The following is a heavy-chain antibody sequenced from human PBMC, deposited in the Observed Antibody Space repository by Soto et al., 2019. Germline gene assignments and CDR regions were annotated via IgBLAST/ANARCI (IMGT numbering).Heavy chain of an antibody. V-gene: IGHV4-30-4*08. CDR2: IHHSGSI. Sequence: QVQLQQSGPGLVKPSQTLSLTCTVSGGSISSDHCHWPWIRQSPERGLEWIGYIHHSGSILYNPSLKSRVTISVDTSKNQFSLHLSSVTAADTAVYFCAREDDGGDTLDVWGQGTKVTV. CDR3: AREDDGGDTLDV. J-gene: IGHJ6*02. CDR1: GGSISSDHCH. D-gene: IGHD2-21*02.